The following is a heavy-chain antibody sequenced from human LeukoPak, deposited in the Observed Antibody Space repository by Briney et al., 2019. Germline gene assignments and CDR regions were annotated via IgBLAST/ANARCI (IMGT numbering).Heavy chain of an antibody. V-gene: IGHV3-20*04. CDR3: ARHQRPNPDPAAAGISDY. Sequence: PGGSLRLSCAASGFTFDDYCMSWVRQAPGKGLEWVSGINCNGGSICYADSVKGRFNISRDNAKNSLYLQMNSLRAEDTALYYCARHQRPNPDPAAAGISDYWGQGTLVTVSS. D-gene: IGHD6-13*01. J-gene: IGHJ4*02. CDR2: INCNGGSI. CDR1: GFTFDDYC.